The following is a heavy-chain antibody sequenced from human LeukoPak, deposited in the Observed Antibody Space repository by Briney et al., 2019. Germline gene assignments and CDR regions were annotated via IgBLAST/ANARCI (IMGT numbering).Heavy chain of an antibody. J-gene: IGHJ6*02. CDR2: IYAGGTT. Sequence: GGSLRLSCAASGLTVTNNFMNWVRQAPGKGLEGGSVIYAGGTTSYAGPVKGSFTISRERCKNTPYLQMNSLRAEDTAVYYCARERYASGTRCGVDVWGQGTTVTVSS. CDR3: ARERYASGTRCGVDV. D-gene: IGHD3-10*01. CDR1: GLTVTNNF. V-gene: IGHV3-66*01.